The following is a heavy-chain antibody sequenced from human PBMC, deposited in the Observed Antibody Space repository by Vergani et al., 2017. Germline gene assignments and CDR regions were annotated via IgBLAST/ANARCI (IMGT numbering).Heavy chain of an antibody. J-gene: IGHJ2*01. Sequence: VEAGGGLVQPGGSLRLSCTASGFTFQAFAFHWVRHVAGRGLEWVSGIDRNYGVKNGNSFEGRFSISRDNAKKAVFLQMNNLRHEDTALYFCVNDNDYDADGPFDLWGRGTLVTVSS. CDR3: VNDNDYDADGPFDL. D-gene: IGHD3-16*01. CDR2: IDRNYGVK. V-gene: IGHV3-9*01. CDR1: GFTFQAFA.